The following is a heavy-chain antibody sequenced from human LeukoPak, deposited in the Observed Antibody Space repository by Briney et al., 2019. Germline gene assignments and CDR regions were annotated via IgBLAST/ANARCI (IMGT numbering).Heavy chain of an antibody. CDR2: TYYRSKWYV. V-gene: IGHV6-1*01. D-gene: IGHD3/OR15-3a*01. Sequence: SQTLSLTCAISGDSVSSNSAAWHWIRQSPSRGLECLGRTYYRSKWYVDYAVSVKSRITINTDTSKNQFSLHLNSVTAADTAVYYCARDQPLDRFPSFDYWGQGTLVTVSS. J-gene: IGHJ4*02. CDR3: ARDQPLDRFPSFDY. CDR1: GDSVSSNSAA.